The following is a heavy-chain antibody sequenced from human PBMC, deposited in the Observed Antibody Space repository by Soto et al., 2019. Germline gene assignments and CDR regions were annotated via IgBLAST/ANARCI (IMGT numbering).Heavy chain of an antibody. CDR2: ISGSGDAK. V-gene: IGHV3-23*01. J-gene: IGHJ4*02. CDR3: AKDFDSDETSHGPNDY. CDR1: GFSFSSYG. Sequence: EVHLLESGGGLVQPGESLRLSCVASGFSFSSYGMSWVRQAPGKGLEWASIISGSGDAKYYADSVKGRFTISRDNSKNTMYLQMDSLRAEDTAVYYCAKDFDSDETSHGPNDYCGQGTLVTVSS. D-gene: IGHD3-22*01.